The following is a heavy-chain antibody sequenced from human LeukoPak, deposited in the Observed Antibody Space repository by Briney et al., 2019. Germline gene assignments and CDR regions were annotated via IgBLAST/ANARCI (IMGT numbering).Heavy chain of an antibody. CDR1: GSSISIGNY. V-gene: IGHV4-38-2*02. J-gene: IGHJ2*01. Sequence: SETLSLTCTVSGSSISIGNYWGWIRQPPGKGPEWIGSIYYSGSAYYNPSLKSRVTISVDTSKNEFSLKLSFVTAADTAVYYCARWPVINWYFDLWGRGTLVTVSS. CDR2: IYYSGSA. CDR3: ARWPVINWYFDL. D-gene: IGHD4-11*01.